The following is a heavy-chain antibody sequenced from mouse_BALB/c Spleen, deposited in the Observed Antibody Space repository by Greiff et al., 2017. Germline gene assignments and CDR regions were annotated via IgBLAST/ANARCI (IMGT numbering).Heavy chain of an antibody. CDR1: GYTFTSYW. D-gene: IGHD2-4*01. CDR3: ARVYYDYAWFAY. V-gene: IGHV1-7*01. J-gene: IGHJ3*01. CDR2: INPSTGYT. Sequence: QVQLQQSGAELAKPGASVKMSCKASGYTFTSYWMHWVKQRPGQGLAWIGYINPSTGYTEYNQKFKDKATLTADKSSSTAYMQLSSLTSEDSAVYYCARVYYDYAWFAYWGQGTLVTVSA.